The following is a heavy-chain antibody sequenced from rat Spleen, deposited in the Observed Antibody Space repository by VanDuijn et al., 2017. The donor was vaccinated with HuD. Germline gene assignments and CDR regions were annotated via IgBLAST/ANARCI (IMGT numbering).Heavy chain of an antibody. V-gene: IGHV5-29*01. CDR2: INYDGSST. D-gene: IGHD1-8*01. J-gene: IGHJ2*01. CDR3: ARHRYKRTVAAVDY. CDR1: GFTFSDYY. Sequence: EVQLVESDGGLVQPGRSLKLSCAASGFTFSDYYMAWVRQTPTKGLGWVATINYDGSSTYYRDSVKGRFTISRDNARSTLYLQMDSLRSEDSATYYCARHRYKRTVAAVDYWGQGVMVTVSS.